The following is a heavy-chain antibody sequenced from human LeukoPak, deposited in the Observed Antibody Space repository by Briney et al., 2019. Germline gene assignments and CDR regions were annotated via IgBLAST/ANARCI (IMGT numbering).Heavy chain of an antibody. CDR3: AKDGGYGDYSDYYYYGMDV. V-gene: IGHV3-23*01. Sequence: PGGSLRLSCAASGFTFSSYAMSWVCQAPGKGLEWVSAISGSGGSTYYADSVKGRFTISRDNSKNTLYLQMNSLRAEDTAVYYCAKDGGYGDYSDYYYYGMDVWGQGTTVTVSS. CDR1: GFTFSSYA. J-gene: IGHJ6*02. CDR2: ISGSGGST. D-gene: IGHD4-17*01.